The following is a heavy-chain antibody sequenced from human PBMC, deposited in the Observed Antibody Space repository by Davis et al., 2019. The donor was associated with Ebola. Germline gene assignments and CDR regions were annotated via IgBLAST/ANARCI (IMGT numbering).Heavy chain of an antibody. V-gene: IGHV5-51*01. J-gene: IGHJ6*02. CDR3: ARRKHSSSWTYYYGMDV. CDR2: IYPGDSDT. Sequence: GESLKISCKGSGYSFTSYWIGWVRQMPGKGLEWMGIIYPGDSDTRYSPSFQGQVTISADKSISTAYLQWSSLKASETAMYYCARRKHSSSWTYYYGMDVWGQGTTVTVSS. D-gene: IGHD6-13*01. CDR1: GYSFTSYW.